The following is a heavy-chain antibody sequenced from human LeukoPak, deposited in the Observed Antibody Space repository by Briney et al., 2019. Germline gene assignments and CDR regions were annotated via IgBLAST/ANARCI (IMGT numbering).Heavy chain of an antibody. CDR3: ARYSSSSGPTYYFDY. V-gene: IGHV4-59*01. J-gene: IGHJ4*02. D-gene: IGHD6-6*01. CDR1: GGSISSYY. CDR2: IYYSGST. Sequence: SETLSLTCTVSGGSISSYYWSWIRQPPGKGLEWIGYIYYSGSTNYNPSLKSRVTISVDTSKNQFSLKLSSVTAADSAVYYCARYSSSSGPTYYFDYWGQGTLVTVSS.